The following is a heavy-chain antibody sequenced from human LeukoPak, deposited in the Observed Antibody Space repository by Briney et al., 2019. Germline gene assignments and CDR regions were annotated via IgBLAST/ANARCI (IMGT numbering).Heavy chain of an antibody. V-gene: IGHV4-30-4*01. D-gene: IGHD6-19*01. CDR1: GGSTSSGDYF. CDR2: IYYSGTT. J-gene: IGHJ4*02. Sequence: SETLSLTCTVSGGSTSSGDYFWSWLRQPPGTGLEWIGYIYYSGTTYYNPSLKSRVTISVDTSKNQFSLNLSSVTAADTAVYFCARETMAGHFDYWGQGTLVTVSS. CDR3: ARETMAGHFDY.